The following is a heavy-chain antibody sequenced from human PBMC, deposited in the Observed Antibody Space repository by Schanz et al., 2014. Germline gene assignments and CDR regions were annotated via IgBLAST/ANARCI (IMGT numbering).Heavy chain of an antibody. CDR2: INGDGSNT. J-gene: IGHJ4*02. CDR1: GFTFSPYW. Sequence: EVQLLESGGGLVQPGGSLRLSCGSSGFTFSPYWMHWVRQAPGKGLVWVSRINGDGSNTNYADSVKGRFTISRDNSRNTLYLQMNSLRAEDTAVYYCAKYRGYYRVSGSYRELEYWGQGTLVTVSS. CDR3: AKYRGYYRVSGSYRELEY. D-gene: IGHD3-10*01. V-gene: IGHV3-74*02.